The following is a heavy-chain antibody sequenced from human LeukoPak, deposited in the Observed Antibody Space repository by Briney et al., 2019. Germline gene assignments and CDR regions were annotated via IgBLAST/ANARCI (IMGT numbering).Heavy chain of an antibody. CDR1: GGSISSYY. J-gene: IGHJ4*02. D-gene: IGHD6-13*01. V-gene: IGHV4-59*12. Sequence: SETLSLTCTVSGGSISSYYWSWIRQPPGKGLEWIGYIYYSGSTNYNPSLKSRVTISVDTSKNQFSLKLSSVTAADTAVYYCARAHSSSWYMDYWGQGTLVTVSS. CDR3: ARAHSSSWYMDY. CDR2: IYYSGST.